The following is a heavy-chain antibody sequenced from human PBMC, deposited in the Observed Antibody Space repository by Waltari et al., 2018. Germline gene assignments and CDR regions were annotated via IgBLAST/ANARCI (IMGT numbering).Heavy chain of an antibody. Sequence: EVHLVESGGGFVQPGGPLRLSCAASAFTFTLYTMRWVRQAPGKGLEWVAYISSSSSAIYHADSVEGRFTISRDNAKNSLYLQMSSLRAEDTAVYYCARVAPDLIVGATLFDYWGQGTLVTVSS. V-gene: IGHV3-48*04. D-gene: IGHD1-26*01. CDR1: AFTFTLYT. CDR2: ISSSSSAI. CDR3: ARVAPDLIVGATLFDY. J-gene: IGHJ4*02.